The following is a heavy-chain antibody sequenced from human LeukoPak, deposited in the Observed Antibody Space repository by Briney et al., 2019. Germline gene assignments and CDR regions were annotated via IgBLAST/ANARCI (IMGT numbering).Heavy chain of an antibody. CDR2: ISGNGGRT. Sequence: QSGGSLRLSCAASGFTFDDYAMHWVRQAPGKGLEWVSVISGNGGRTYYADSVKGRFTISRDNAKNSLYLQMNSLRAEDTAVYYCARDFARETFFDYWGQGTLVTVSS. CDR3: ARDFARETFFDY. V-gene: IGHV3-43*02. CDR1: GFTFDDYA. D-gene: IGHD2-21*01. J-gene: IGHJ4*02.